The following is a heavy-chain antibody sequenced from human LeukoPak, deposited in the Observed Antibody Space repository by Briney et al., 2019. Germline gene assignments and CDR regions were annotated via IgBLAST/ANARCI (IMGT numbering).Heavy chain of an antibody. CDR3: AKCNSEDYYGSY. V-gene: IGHV3-23*01. CDR1: GFTFSSYA. J-gene: IGHJ4*02. D-gene: IGHD3-10*01. CDR2: ISGSGGST. Sequence: GGSLRLSCAASGFTFSSYAMSWVRPAPGKGLEWVSAISGSGGSTYYADSVKGRFTISRDNSKNTLYLQMNSLRAEDTAVYYCAKCNSEDYYGSYWGQGTLVTVSS.